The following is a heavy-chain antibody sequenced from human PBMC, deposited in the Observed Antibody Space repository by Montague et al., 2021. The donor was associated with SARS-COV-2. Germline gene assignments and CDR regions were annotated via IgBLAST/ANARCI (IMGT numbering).Heavy chain of an antibody. CDR2: ISSSTSYT. V-gene: IGHV3-11*05. D-gene: IGHD3-10*01. CDR3: ARDVPYYYGSGSYTPFDY. CDR1: GFTFSDYY. J-gene: IGHJ4*02. Sequence: SLRLSCAASGFTFSDYYMSWIRQAPGKGLEWVSYISSSTSYTNYADSVKGRFTISRDNAKNSLYLQMNSLRAEDTALYYCARDVPYYYGSGSYTPFDYWGQGTLVTVSS.